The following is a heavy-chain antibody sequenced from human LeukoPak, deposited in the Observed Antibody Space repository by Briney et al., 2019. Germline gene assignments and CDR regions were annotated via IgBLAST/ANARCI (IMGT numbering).Heavy chain of an antibody. CDR1: GFTFSSYW. CDR3: ARIRRGWSQNWDY. CDR2: INNDGSDK. Sequence: GGSLRLSCAASGFTFSSYWMSWVRQAPGKGLEWVANINNDGSDKYYVDSVKGRFTISRDNAKNSLYLQMNSLRAKDTDVYYCARIRRGWSQNWDYWGQGTLVTVSS. D-gene: IGHD6-19*01. V-gene: IGHV3-7*01. J-gene: IGHJ4*02.